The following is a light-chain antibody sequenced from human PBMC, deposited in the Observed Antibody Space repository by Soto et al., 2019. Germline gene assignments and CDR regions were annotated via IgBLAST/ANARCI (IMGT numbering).Light chain of an antibody. CDR2: GAS. V-gene: IGKV3D-20*02. CDR1: QSVSSSY. Sequence: EIVLTQSPGALSLSPGERATLSCRASQSVSSSYLAWYQQKPGQAPRLLIYGASSRATGIPDRFSGSGSGTDFTLTISRLEPEDFAVYYCQQRSNWPQYTFGQGTKVDIK. J-gene: IGKJ2*01. CDR3: QQRSNWPQYT.